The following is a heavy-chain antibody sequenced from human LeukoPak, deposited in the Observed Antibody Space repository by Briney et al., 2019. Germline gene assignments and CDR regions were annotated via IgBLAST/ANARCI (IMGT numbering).Heavy chain of an antibody. CDR3: ARDSLSGGASSYFDY. Sequence: ASVEVSCKASGYTFTGYYMHWVRQAPGQGLQWMGWINPNSGGTNYAQKVQGRVTMTTDTSTSTAYMELRSLRSDDTAVYYCARDSLSGGASSYFDYWGQGTLVTVSS. V-gene: IGHV1-2*02. CDR2: INPNSGGT. D-gene: IGHD1-26*01. J-gene: IGHJ4*02. CDR1: GYTFTGYY.